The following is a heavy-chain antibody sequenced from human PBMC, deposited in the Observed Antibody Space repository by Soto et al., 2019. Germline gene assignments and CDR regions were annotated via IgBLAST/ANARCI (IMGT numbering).Heavy chain of an antibody. CDR2: IIPIFGTA. V-gene: IGHV1-69*12. J-gene: IGHJ4*02. CDR1: GGTFSSYA. D-gene: IGHD4-4*01. CDR3: ATDGGVYDFSPFDY. Sequence: QVQLVQSGAEVKKPGSSVKVSCKASGGTFSSYAISWVRHAPGQGLEWMGGIIPIFGTANYAQKFQGRVTINEDETTSRAHMERSSLRSDDTAQCYCATDGGVYDFSPFDYWGQGTLVTVSS.